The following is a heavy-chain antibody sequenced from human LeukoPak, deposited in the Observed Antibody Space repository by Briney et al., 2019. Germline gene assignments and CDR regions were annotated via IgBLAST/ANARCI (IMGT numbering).Heavy chain of an antibody. Sequence: ASVKVSCKASGYTFTGYYMHWVRQAPGQGLEWMGWINPNSGGTNYAQKLQGRVTMTTDTSTSTAYMELRSLRSDDTAVYYCARAGGSYLGFDYWGQGTLVTVSS. D-gene: IGHD1-26*01. J-gene: IGHJ4*02. V-gene: IGHV1-2*02. CDR1: GYTFTGYY. CDR3: ARAGGSYLGFDY. CDR2: INPNSGGT.